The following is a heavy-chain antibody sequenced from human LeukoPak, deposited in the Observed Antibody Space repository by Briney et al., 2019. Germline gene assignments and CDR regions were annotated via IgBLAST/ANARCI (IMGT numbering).Heavy chain of an antibody. CDR3: ATSGYSSSWYVS. CDR1: GFTFSSYG. Sequence: GGSLRLSCAASGFTFSSYGMHWVRQAPGKGLEWVAFIRYGGSNQYYADSVKGRFTISRDNSKKKLYLQMNSLRAEDAAVYYCATSGYSSSWYVSWGQGILVTVSS. V-gene: IGHV3-30*02. J-gene: IGHJ4*02. D-gene: IGHD6-13*01. CDR2: IRYGGSNQ.